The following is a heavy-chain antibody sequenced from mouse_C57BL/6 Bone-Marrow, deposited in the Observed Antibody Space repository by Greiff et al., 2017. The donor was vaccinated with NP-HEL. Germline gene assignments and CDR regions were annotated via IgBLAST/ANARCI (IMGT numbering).Heavy chain of an antibody. CDR1: GFPITSGYY. Sequence: VQGVESGPGLVKPSQSLFLTCSITGFPITSGYYWIWIRQSPGKPLEWMGYITHSGETFYNPSLQSPISITRETSKNQFFLQLNSVTTEDTAMYYCAGVYYYGSSYSYFDVWGTGTTVTVSS. J-gene: IGHJ1*03. D-gene: IGHD1-1*01. CDR2: ITHSGET. CDR3: AGVYYYGSSYSYFDV. V-gene: IGHV12-3*01.